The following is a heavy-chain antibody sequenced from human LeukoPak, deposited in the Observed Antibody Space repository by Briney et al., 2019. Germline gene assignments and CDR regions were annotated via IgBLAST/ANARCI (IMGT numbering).Heavy chain of an antibody. J-gene: IGHJ4*02. CDR2: INPKSGDK. D-gene: IGHD2-2*02. CDR1: GYSFTDYY. V-gene: IGHV1-2*02. CDR3: ARERCTTAGCDKSFDS. Sequence: ASVKDSCKESGYSFTDYYMHWVRQAPGQGLEWMGWINPKSGDKKYAQKFQGRITITRDTSINTSYMEMSRLRSDDTAVYYCARERCTTAGCDKSFDSWGQGTLITVSS.